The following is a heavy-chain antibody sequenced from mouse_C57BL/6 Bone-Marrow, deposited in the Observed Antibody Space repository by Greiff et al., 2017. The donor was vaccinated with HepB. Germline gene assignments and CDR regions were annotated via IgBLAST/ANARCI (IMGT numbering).Heavy chain of an antibody. J-gene: IGHJ4*01. CDR2: IRNQANGYTT. V-gene: IGHV7-3*01. D-gene: IGHD3-2*02. CDR3: ARSVDSSGRYYYAMDY. CDR1: GFTFTDYY. Sequence: EVKLVESGGGLVQPGGSLSLSCAASGFTFTDYYMSWVRQPPGKALEWLGFIRNQANGYTTEYSASVKGRFTISRDNSQSILYLQMNALRAEDSATYYCARSVDSSGRYYYAMDYWGQGTSVTVSS.